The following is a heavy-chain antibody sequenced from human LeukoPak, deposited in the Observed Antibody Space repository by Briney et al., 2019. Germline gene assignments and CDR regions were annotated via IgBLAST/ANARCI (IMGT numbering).Heavy chain of an antibody. Sequence: ASVKVSCKASGYTFTSYGISWVRQAPGQGLEWMGWISAYNGSTNYAQKLQGRVTMTTDTSTSTAYMELRSLRSDDTAVYYCARVAFPYYYYGMDVWGQGTTVTVSS. CDR3: ARVAFPYYYYGMDV. V-gene: IGHV1-18*01. J-gene: IGHJ6*02. CDR1: GYTFTSYG. CDR2: ISAYNGST. D-gene: IGHD2/OR15-2a*01.